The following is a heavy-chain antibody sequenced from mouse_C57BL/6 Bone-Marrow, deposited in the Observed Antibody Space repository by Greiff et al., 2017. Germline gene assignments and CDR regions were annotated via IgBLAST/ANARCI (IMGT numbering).Heavy chain of an antibody. CDR2: IYPSDSET. V-gene: IGHV1-61*01. CDR3: ARGVGGYFDY. D-gene: IGHD3-1*01. Sequence: QVQLQQSGAELVRPGSSVKLSCKASGYTFTSYWMAWVKQRPGQGLEWIGNIYPSDSETHYTQKFKDKATLTVDKSSSTAYMQLSSLTSEDSAVYYCARGVGGYFDYWGQGTTLTVSS. CDR1: GYTFTSYW. J-gene: IGHJ2*01.